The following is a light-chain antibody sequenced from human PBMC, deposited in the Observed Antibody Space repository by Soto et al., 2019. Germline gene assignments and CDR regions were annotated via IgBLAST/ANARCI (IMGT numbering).Light chain of an antibody. CDR1: QSVRSS. Sequence: EIVMTQSPGTLSVYPGERATLFCRASQSVRSSLAWYQQKPGQAPRLFIYDASTRATGIPARFSGSGSGTEFTLTISSMQSEDFAVYYCQQYNNWPLTFGGGTKVDIK. V-gene: IGKV3-15*01. J-gene: IGKJ4*01. CDR2: DAS. CDR3: QQYNNWPLT.